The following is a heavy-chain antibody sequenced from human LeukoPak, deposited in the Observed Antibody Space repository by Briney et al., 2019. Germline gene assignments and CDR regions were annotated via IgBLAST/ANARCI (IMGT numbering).Heavy chain of an antibody. D-gene: IGHD6-13*01. J-gene: IGHJ6*03. CDR1: GFTFSVYY. V-gene: IGHV3-11*04. CDR2: ISSSGSTI. CDR3: ARGVMGSSWYFRHYYYYMDV. Sequence: PGGSLRLSCAASGFTFSVYYMSWIRQAPGKGLEWVSYISSSGSTIYYADSVKGRFTISRDNAKNSLYLQMNSLRAEDTAVYYCARGVMGSSWYFRHYYYYMDVWGKGTTVTVSS.